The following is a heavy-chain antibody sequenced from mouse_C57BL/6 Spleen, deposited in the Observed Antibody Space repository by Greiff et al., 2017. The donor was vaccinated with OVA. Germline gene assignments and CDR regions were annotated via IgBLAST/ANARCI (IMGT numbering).Heavy chain of an antibody. J-gene: IGHJ3*01. CDR1: GFTFSSYA. CDR2: ISSGGDYI. CDR3: TRERSEGFAY. V-gene: IGHV5-9-1*02. Sequence: EVMLVESGAGLVKPGGSLKLSCAASGFTFSSYAMSWVRQTPEKRLAWVAYISSGGDYIYYADTVKGRFTIARDNARNTLYLQMSSLKSEDTAMYYCTRERSEGFAYWGQGTLVTVSA.